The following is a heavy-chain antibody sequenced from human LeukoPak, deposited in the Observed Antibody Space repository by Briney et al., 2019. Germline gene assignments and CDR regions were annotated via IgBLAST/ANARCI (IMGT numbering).Heavy chain of an antibody. J-gene: IGHJ5*02. Sequence: SETLSLTCTVSGGSISSYFWSWVRQSPGKGLEWIGFMHHSGSANSNPSLKSRVTISMDTSKNQFSLKLSSVTAADTAVYYCAREYRSSWYLNWFDPWGQGTLVTVSS. CDR2: MHHSGSA. D-gene: IGHD6-13*01. V-gene: IGHV4-59*12. CDR1: GGSISSYF. CDR3: AREYRSSWYLNWFDP.